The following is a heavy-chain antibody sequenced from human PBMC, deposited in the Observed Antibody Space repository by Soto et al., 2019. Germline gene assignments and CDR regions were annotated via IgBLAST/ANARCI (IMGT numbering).Heavy chain of an antibody. CDR3: ASPAQYDDSVFTTYFQN. CDR2: INPSVGST. CDR1: GVRSASSY. D-gene: IGHD3-22*01. J-gene: IGHJ1*01. V-gene: IGHV1-46*01. Sequence: SAKLTWKASGVRSASSYRRWVHQATGQGLEWMAIINPSVGSTRYPQKFQGSVTLTRDTSASTPYMSLSSLISADVAVYYCASPAQYDDSVFTTYFQNRRQSTLVTVSS.